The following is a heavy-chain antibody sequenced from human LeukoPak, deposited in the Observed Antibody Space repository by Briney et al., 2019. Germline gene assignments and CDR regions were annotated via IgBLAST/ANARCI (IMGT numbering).Heavy chain of an antibody. J-gene: IGHJ4*02. D-gene: IGHD3-3*01. CDR1: GGSFSGYY. CDR2: INHSGSI. Sequence: SSETLSLTCAVYGGSFSGYYWSWIRQPPGKGLEWVGEINHSGSINYNSSLKSRVTISVDTSKNQFSLKLSSVTAADTAVYYCARESSYYDFWSGYHLPDYWGQGTLVTVSS. CDR3: ARESSYYDFWSGYHLPDY. V-gene: IGHV4-34*01.